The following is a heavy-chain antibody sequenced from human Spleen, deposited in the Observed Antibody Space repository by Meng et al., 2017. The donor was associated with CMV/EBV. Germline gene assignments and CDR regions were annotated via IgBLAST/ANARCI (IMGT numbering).Heavy chain of an antibody. CDR3: VRDGGRWDFDY. CDR2: MRSDGSDK. D-gene: IGHD3-16*01. Sequence: GESLKISCAASGFTFSISGMHWVRQAPGKGLGWVAFMRSDGSDKCFADSVKGRFTISRDNSKNTLYLQMNSLRAEDTAIYYCVRDGGRWDFDYWGQGTLVTVSS. CDR1: GFTFSISG. V-gene: IGHV3-30*02. J-gene: IGHJ4*02.